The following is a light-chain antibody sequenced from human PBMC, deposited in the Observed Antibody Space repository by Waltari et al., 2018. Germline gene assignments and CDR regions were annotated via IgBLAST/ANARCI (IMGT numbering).Light chain of an antibody. CDR1: QSIATS. CDR3: QQSYSTPSFT. J-gene: IGKJ3*01. Sequence: DIQMTQSPSSLSASVGDRVTITCRASQSIATSLNWYQHRAGKAPRLLIYAASSLQGGVSSRFSGSGSGTDFTLTIDSLQPEDVATYYCQQSYSTPSFTFGSGTKVDI. CDR2: AAS. V-gene: IGKV1-39*01.